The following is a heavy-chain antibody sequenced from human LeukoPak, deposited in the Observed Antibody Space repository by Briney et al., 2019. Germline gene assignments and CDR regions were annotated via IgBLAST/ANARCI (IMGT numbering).Heavy chain of an antibody. CDR1: GASIKNYY. J-gene: IGHJ2*01. CDR3: ARVPLVRIADWFFDL. Sequence: PETLSLTCTVSGASIKNYYWNWIRQPAGKGLEWIGRIYSNGDTESHPSLKSRVAMSIDTSKNQFSLNLSSVTAADTAVYYCARVPLVRIADWFFDLWGRGTLGTVSS. V-gene: IGHV4-4*07. CDR2: IYSNGDT. D-gene: IGHD2-8*02.